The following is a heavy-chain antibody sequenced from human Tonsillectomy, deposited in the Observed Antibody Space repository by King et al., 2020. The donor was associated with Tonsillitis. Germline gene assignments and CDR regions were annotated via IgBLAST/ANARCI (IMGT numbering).Heavy chain of an antibody. V-gene: IGHV4-39*01. CDR2: IYYSGST. CDR3: ARLVVKWLAPNWFDP. Sequence: LQLQESGPGLVKPSETLSLTCTVSGDSISNSSYYWGWIRQPPGKGLEWIGTIYYSGSTYYNPSLKSRVTISVDTSKNQFSLRLSSVTAADTAVYYCARLVVKWLAPNWFDPWGQGTLVTVSS. D-gene: IGHD6-19*01. J-gene: IGHJ5*02. CDR1: GDSISNSSYY.